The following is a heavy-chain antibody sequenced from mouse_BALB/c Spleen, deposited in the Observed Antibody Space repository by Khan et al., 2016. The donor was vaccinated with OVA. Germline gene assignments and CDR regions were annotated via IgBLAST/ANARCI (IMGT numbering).Heavy chain of an antibody. J-gene: IGHJ2*01. CDR1: GYTFINYW. Sequence: VELVESGAELAKPAASVKMSCKASGYTFINYWILWVKQRPGQGLVWIGYINPSTGYTEYNQNFKDKATLTADKSSSPAYMQLSSLTSEDSAVYYCARRGLRWDFDYWGQGTTLTVSS. CDR3: ARRGLRWDFDY. CDR2: INPSTGYT. D-gene: IGHD1-1*01. V-gene: IGHV1-7*01.